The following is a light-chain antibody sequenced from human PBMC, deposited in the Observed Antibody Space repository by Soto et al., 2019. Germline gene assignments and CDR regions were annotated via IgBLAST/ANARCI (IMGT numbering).Light chain of an antibody. J-gene: IGKJ1*01. CDR2: GAS. CDR3: QQYGSSPWT. Sequence: EIVLTQSLGTLSLSPGERATLSCRASQSVSSNYLAWYQQKPGQAPRPLIYGASSRATGIPDRFSGSGAGTDFTLTISRLESEDFAVYYCQQYGSSPWTVGQGTKVDIK. V-gene: IGKV3-20*01. CDR1: QSVSSNY.